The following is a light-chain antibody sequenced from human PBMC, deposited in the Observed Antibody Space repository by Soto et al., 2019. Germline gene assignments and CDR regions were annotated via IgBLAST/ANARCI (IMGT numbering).Light chain of an antibody. Sequence: NFMLTQPHSVSESPGKTVTISCTRSSGSIASNYVQWYQQRPGSAPTTVIYEDNQRPSGVPDRFSGSIDSSSNSASLTISGRKTEDEADYYCQSYDSSNYVVFGGGTKVTVL. CDR2: EDN. CDR1: SGSIASNY. CDR3: QSYDSSNYVV. J-gene: IGLJ2*01. V-gene: IGLV6-57*04.